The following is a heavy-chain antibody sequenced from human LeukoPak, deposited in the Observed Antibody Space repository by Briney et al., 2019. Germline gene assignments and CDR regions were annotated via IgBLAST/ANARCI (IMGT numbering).Heavy chain of an antibody. V-gene: IGHV3-23*01. CDR1: GFTFSSYA. D-gene: IGHD2-2*01. Sequence: PGGSLRLSCAASGFTFSSYAMSWVRQAPGKGLEWVSAISGSGGSTYYADSVKGRFTISRDDSKNTLYLQMNSLRAEDTAVYYCAKPKDIVVVPAASFDYWGQGTLVTVSS. J-gene: IGHJ4*02. CDR2: ISGSGGST. CDR3: AKPKDIVVVPAASFDY.